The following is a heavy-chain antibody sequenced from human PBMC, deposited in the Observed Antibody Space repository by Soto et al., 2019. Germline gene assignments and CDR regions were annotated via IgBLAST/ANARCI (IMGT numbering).Heavy chain of an antibody. CDR1: GYTFTGYY. D-gene: IGHD6-6*01. J-gene: IGHJ6*02. V-gene: IGHV1-2*02. Sequence: ASVKVSCKASGYTFTGYYMHWVLQAPGQGLEWMGWINPNSGGTNYAQKFQGRVTVTRDTSIRTAYMELSRLRSDDTAVYYCARVRRLAARPVYYYGLDGRGQGTTVTVSS. CDR2: INPNSGGT. CDR3: ARVRRLAARPVYYYGLDG.